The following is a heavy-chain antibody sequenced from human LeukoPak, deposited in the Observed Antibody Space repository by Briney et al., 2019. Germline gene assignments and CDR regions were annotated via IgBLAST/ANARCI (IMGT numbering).Heavy chain of an antibody. V-gene: IGHV4-61*01. CDR3: ARGGEYCTNGVCFPYYYYGMDV. D-gene: IGHD2-8*01. CDR1: GGFVSSGSYY. CDR2: IYYSGST. Sequence: PSETLSLTCTVSGGFVSSGSYYWSWIRQPPGKGLEWIGYIYYSGSTNYNPSLKSRVTISVDTSKNQFSLKLSSVTAADTAVYYCARGGEYCTNGVCFPYYYYGMDVWGQGTTVTVSS. J-gene: IGHJ6*02.